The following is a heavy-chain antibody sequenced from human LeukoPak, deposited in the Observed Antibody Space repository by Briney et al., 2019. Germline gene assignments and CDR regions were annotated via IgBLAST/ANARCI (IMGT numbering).Heavy chain of an antibody. Sequence: ASVKVSCKASGYTFTGSYIHWVRQAPGQGLEWMGWINPNGGDTRYVQKFQGRVTMTRDTSISTAYMELIRLGSDDAAVYYCARDTSVNTFDYWGQGTLVTVSS. D-gene: IGHD2/OR15-2a*01. J-gene: IGHJ4*02. CDR2: INPNGGDT. V-gene: IGHV1-2*02. CDR1: GYTFTGSY. CDR3: ARDTSVNTFDY.